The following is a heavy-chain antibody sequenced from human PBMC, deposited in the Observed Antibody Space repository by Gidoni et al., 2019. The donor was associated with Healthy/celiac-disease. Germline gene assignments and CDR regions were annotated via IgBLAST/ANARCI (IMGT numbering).Heavy chain of an antibody. V-gene: IGHV3-20*01. CDR1: GFTFYDYG. Sequence: EVQLVASEGGVVRPGGSLSLSCAASGFTFYDYGMSWFRQAPGKGMEWVSGINWKGGSTAYADSVKGRVTISRDNAKNSLYLQMNRLRAEDTALYHWARGVLDIVVVPAAIGPNWFDPWGQGTLVTVSS. J-gene: IGHJ5*02. CDR2: INWKGGST. D-gene: IGHD2-2*01. CDR3: ARGVLDIVVVPAAIGPNWFDP.